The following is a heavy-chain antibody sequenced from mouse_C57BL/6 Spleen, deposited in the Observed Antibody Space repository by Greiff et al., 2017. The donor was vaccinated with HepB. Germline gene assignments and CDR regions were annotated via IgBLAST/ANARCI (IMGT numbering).Heavy chain of an antibody. CDR1: GYAFSSYW. CDR3: ARESAGTRYFDV. V-gene: IGHV1-80*01. CDR2: IYPGDGDT. D-gene: IGHD4-1*01. J-gene: IGHJ1*03. Sequence: QVHVKQSGAELVKPGASVKISCKASGYAFSSYWMNWVKQRPGKGLEWIGQIYPGDGDTNYNGKFKGKATLTADKSSSTAYMQLSSLTSEDSAVYFCARESAGTRYFDVWGTGTTVTVSS.